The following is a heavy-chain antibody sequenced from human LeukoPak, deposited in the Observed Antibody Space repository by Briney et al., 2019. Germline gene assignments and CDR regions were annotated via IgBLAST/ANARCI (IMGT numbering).Heavy chain of an antibody. CDR3: AADYNWNGWGSFDY. V-gene: IGHV1-58*01. CDR2: IVGGSDNT. CDR1: GFTFTSSA. J-gene: IGHJ4*02. D-gene: IGHD1-1*01. Sequence: SVKLFCNASGFTFTSSAVQWVRDPRGQRLEWVGCIVGGSDNTNYAQKFQERVSITRDMSTSTANMEPSSLRSEDTAVYYCAADYNWNGWGSFDYWGQGTLVTVSS.